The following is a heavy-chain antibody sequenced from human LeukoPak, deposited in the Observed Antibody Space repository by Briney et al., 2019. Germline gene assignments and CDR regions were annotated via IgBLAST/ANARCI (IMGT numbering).Heavy chain of an antibody. V-gene: IGHV1-3*03. CDR3: ARERGIRDAFDF. CDR2: ISVGRGDS. CDR1: GYTFTSYT. Sequence: VASVKVSCKASGYTFTSYTIHWERQAPGQSLEWMGWISVGRGDSKCSQEFQGRVTLTRDTSATTAYLEVSSLRPEDMAVYYCARERGIRDAFDFWGQGTMVTVSS. J-gene: IGHJ3*01. D-gene: IGHD1-14*01.